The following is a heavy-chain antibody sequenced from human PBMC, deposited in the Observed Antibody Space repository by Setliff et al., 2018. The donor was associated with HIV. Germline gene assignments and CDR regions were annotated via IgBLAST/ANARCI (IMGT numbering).Heavy chain of an antibody. J-gene: IGHJ2*01. D-gene: IGHD4-17*01. CDR3: ARDWVSDNGDRRFDL. Sequence: KPSETLSLTCTVSGGSISSHYWNWIRQSPGKGLEWIGYIYSSGSTNYKSSLKSRVTISVDTSKNQFSLKLSSVTAADTAVYYCARDWVSDNGDRRFDLWGRGTLVTVSS. CDR1: GGSISSHY. V-gene: IGHV4-59*11. CDR2: IYSSGST.